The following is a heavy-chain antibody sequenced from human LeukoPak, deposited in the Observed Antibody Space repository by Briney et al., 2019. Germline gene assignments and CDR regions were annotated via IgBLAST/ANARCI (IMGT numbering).Heavy chain of an antibody. V-gene: IGHV1-46*01. CDR2: INPSGGST. Sequence: ASVKVSCKASGYTFTSYYMRWVRQAPGQGLEWMGIINPSGGSTSYAQKFQGRVTMTRDTSTSTVYMELSSLRSEDTAVYYCARMGNYYDSSGYFDYWGQGTLVTVSS. CDR1: GYTFTSYY. J-gene: IGHJ4*02. D-gene: IGHD3-22*01. CDR3: ARMGNYYDSSGYFDY.